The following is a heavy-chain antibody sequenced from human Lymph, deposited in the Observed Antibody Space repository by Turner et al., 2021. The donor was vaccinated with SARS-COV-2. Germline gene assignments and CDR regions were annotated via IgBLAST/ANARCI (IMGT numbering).Heavy chain of an antibody. CDR1: GFTFSSYG. CDR2: ISYDGSNK. CDR3: AKVRSIFGVVIGGMDV. V-gene: IGHV3-30*18. J-gene: IGHJ6*02. D-gene: IGHD3-3*01. Sequence: QVQLVESGGGVVQPGRTLRPSCAASGFTFSSYGMHWVRQAPGKGLEWVAVISYDGSNKYYADSVKGRFTISRDNSKNTLYLQMNSLIAEDTAVYYCAKVRSIFGVVIGGMDVWGQGTTVTVSS.